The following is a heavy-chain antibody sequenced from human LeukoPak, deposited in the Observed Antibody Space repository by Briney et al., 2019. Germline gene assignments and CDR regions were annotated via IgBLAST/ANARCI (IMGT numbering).Heavy chain of an antibody. CDR1: GYTFTSYG. V-gene: IGHV1-18*01. D-gene: IGHD3-9*01. CDR3: ARGLSYYDILTGYPNWFDP. J-gene: IGHJ5*02. Sequence: ASVKVSCKASGYTFTSYGISWVRQAPGQGLEWMGWISAYNGNTNYAQKLQGRVTMTTDTSTSTAYMELRSLRSDDTAVYYCARGLSYYDILTGYPNWFDPWGQGTLVTVSS. CDR2: ISAYNGNT.